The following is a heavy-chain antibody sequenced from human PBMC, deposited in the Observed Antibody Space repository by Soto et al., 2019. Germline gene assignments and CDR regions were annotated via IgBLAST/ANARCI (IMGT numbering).Heavy chain of an antibody. CDR3: AKEQSSGYSRVVDY. J-gene: IGHJ4*02. CDR2: ITYDGGSE. Sequence: QVQVVESGGGVVQPGRSLRLSCAASGFTLSSCGMHWVRQAPGKGLEWVGVITYDGGSEHYADFVKGRFTISRDSSENTVYLQMNSLRVEDSAVYYCAKEQSSGYSRVVDYWGQGTLVTVSS. D-gene: IGHD6-19*01. V-gene: IGHV3-30*18. CDR1: GFTLSSCG.